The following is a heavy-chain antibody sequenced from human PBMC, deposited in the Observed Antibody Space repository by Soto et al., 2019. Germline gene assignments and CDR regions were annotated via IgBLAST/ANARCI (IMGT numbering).Heavy chain of an antibody. D-gene: IGHD3-3*01. V-gene: IGHV1-2*02. CDR2: INPATGAA. CDR1: GYPVTAYY. Sequence: QLHLVQSGAVVKKPGASVTVSCSASGYPVTAYYMHWVRQAPGRGLEWMGGINPATGAAKYTQTFQGRVTLARDTAKRKGFMELGGLASGDTAGFYCARGGGVGVAGSAAFDMWGQGTLVTVSS. J-gene: IGHJ3*02. CDR3: ARGGGVGVAGSAAFDM.